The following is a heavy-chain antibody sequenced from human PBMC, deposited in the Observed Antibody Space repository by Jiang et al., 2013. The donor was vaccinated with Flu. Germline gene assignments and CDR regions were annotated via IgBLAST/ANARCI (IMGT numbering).Heavy chain of an antibody. CDR3: ARRLTVGATGGDAFDI. CDR2: IDPSDSYT. CDR1: GYSFTSYW. V-gene: IGHV5-10-1*01. Sequence: GAEVKKPGESLRISCKGSGYSFTSYWISWVRQMPGKGLEWMGRIDPSDSYTNYSPSFQGHVTISADKSISTAYLQWSSLKASDTAMYYCARRLTVGATGGDAFDIWGQGTMVTVSS. D-gene: IGHD1-26*01. J-gene: IGHJ3*02.